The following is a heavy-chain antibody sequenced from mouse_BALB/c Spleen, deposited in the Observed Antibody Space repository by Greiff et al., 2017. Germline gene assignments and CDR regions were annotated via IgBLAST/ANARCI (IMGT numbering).Heavy chain of an antibody. Sequence: QVQLKQSGPELVKPGASVRISCKASGYTFTSYYIHWVKQRPGQGLEWIGWIYPGNVNTKYNEKFKGKATLTADKSSSTAYMQLSSLTSEDSAVYFCARSGAYYGAMDYWGQGTSVTVSS. CDR3: ARSGAYYGAMDY. CDR2: IYPGNVNT. CDR1: GYTFTSYY. V-gene: IGHV1S56*01. D-gene: IGHD2-10*01. J-gene: IGHJ4*01.